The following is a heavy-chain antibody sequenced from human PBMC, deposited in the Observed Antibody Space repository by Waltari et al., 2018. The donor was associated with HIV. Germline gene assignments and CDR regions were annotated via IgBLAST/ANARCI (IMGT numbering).Heavy chain of an antibody. J-gene: IGHJ5*02. Sequence: QLQLQESGPGLVKPSETLSLTCTVSGGSISSSSYYWGWIRQPPGKGLEWIGSIYYSGSTYYNPSLKSVVTISGDTSKNQCSLKLSSVTAADTAVYDCAGRLLGSSSWYEDWFDPWGQGTLVTVSS. CDR3: AGRLLGSSSWYEDWFDP. D-gene: IGHD6-13*01. CDR1: GGSISSSSYY. CDR2: IYYSGST. V-gene: IGHV4-39*01.